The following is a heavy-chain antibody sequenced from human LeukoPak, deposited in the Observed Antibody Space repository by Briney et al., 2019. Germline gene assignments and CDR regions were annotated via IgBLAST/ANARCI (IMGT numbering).Heavy chain of an antibody. CDR2: INWNGGST. CDR1: GFTFDDYG. D-gene: IGHD2-15*01. V-gene: IGHV3-20*04. J-gene: IGHJ4*02. CDR3: ARDLGHCSGGSCSYYFDY. Sequence: GGSLRLSCAASGFTFDDYGMSWVRQAPGKGLEWVSGINWNGGSTGYADSVKGRFTISRDNAKNSLYLQMNSLSAEDTALYYCARDLGHCSGGSCSYYFDYWGQGTLVTVSS.